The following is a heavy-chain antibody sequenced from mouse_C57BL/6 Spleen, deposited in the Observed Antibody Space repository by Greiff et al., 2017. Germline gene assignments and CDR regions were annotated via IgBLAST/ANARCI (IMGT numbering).Heavy chain of an antibody. D-gene: IGHD1-1*01. CDR1: GYNFTSYW. CDR2: IDPSDSYT. V-gene: IGHV1-69*01. J-gene: IGHJ3*01. Sequence: VQLQQPGAELVMPGASVKLSCKASGYNFTSYWMHWVKQRPGQGLEWIGEIDPSDSYTNYNQKFKGKSTLTVDKSSSPAYMPLISLTSEDSAVYYCSRAGSSYGFAYWGQGTLVTVSA. CDR3: SRAGSSYGFAY.